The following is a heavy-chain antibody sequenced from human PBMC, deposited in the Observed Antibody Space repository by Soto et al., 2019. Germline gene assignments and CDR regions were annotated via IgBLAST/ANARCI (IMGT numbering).Heavy chain of an antibody. J-gene: IGHJ3*02. Sequence: GASVKVSCKASGYTFTSYGISWVRQAPGQGLEWMGWISAYNGNTNYAQKLQGRVTMTTDTSTSTAYMELRSLRSDDTAVYYCARGQEYCTNGVCYPYAFDIWGQGTMVTVSS. D-gene: IGHD2-8*01. V-gene: IGHV1-18*01. CDR3: ARGQEYCTNGVCYPYAFDI. CDR1: GYTFTSYG. CDR2: ISAYNGNT.